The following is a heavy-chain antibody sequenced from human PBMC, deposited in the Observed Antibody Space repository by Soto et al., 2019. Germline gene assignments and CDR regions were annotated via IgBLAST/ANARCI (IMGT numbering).Heavy chain of an antibody. J-gene: IGHJ5*02. Sequence: PVGSLRLSCAASGFTFSSYAMSWVRQAPGKGLEWVSAISGSGGSTYYADSVKGRFTISRDNSKNTLYLQMNRLRAEDTAVYYCAKGARTSRWLETWFDPGGQGTLVTVSS. D-gene: IGHD6-19*01. CDR1: GFTFSSYA. V-gene: IGHV3-23*01. CDR2: ISGSGGST. CDR3: AKGARTSRWLETWFDP.